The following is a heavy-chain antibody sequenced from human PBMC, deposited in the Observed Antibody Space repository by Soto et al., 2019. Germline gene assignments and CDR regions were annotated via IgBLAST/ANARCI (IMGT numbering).Heavy chain of an antibody. CDR1: GDSVSSGDYY. CDR2: VYFSGST. CDR3: ARIPVDTYMIYWSDP. V-gene: IGHV4-61*08. J-gene: IGHJ5*02. Sequence: PSETLSLTCSVSGDSVSSGDYYWSWIRQPPGKGLEWIVHVYFSGSTNYIPSLKSRLTMSVDTAKNQSSLKLNSVTAADTAVYYCARIPVDTYMIYWSDPWGQGTQVTVSS. D-gene: IGHD3-16*01.